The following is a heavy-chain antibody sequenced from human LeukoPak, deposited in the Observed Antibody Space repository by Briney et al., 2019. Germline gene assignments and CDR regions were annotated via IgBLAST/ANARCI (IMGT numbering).Heavy chain of an antibody. CDR3: ARADTSDILTGYSDY. V-gene: IGHV3-21*01. J-gene: IGHJ4*02. Sequence: GGSLRLSCTASGFTFNSYSMNWVRQAPGKGLEWVSSTSSSGSYIYYADSVKGRFTISRDNAKKSLYLQMNRLRAEDTAVYFCARADTSDILTGYSDYWGQGTLVTVSS. CDR2: TSSSGSYI. CDR1: GFTFNSYS. D-gene: IGHD3-9*01.